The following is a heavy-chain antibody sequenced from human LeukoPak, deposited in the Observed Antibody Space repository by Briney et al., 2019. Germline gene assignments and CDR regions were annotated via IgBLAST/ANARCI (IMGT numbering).Heavy chain of an antibody. Sequence: SETLSLTCTVSGASISGYFWSWIRQPPGKGLEWIGSIYYSGSTYYNPSLKSRVTISVDTSKNQFSLKLSSVTAADTAVYYCASRAAPADYWGQGTLVTVSS. D-gene: IGHD6-6*01. J-gene: IGHJ4*02. CDR1: GASISGYF. V-gene: IGHV4-59*05. CDR2: IYYSGST. CDR3: ASRAAPADY.